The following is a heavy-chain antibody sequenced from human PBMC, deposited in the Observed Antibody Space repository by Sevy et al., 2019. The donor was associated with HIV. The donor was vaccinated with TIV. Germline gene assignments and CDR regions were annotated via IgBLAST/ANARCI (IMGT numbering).Heavy chain of an antibody. CDR3: ARPRENYVDDYFFYAMDV. D-gene: IGHD1-7*01. J-gene: IGHJ6*02. V-gene: IGHV3-30-3*01. CDR2: ISYDGSDK. CDR1: GFAFSNYYA. Sequence: GGSLRLSCAASGFAFSNYYAMHWVRQAPGKGLEWVALISYDGSDKYYADSVKGRFTISRDNFKNTLFLQMNSLTTEDTAVYYCARPRENYVDDYFFYAMDVWGQGTTVTVSS.